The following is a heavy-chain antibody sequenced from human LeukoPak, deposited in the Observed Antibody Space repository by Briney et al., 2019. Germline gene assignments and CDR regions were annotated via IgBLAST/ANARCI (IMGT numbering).Heavy chain of an antibody. CDR3: ARGYGVYEDYFDY. Sequence: ASVKVSCKASGYTFTDYYMHWVRQAPGQGLEWMGWINPNSGNTGYAQKFQGRVTMTRNTSISTAYMELSSLRSEDTAVYYCARGYGVYEDYFDYWGQGTLVTVSS. CDR2: INPNSGNT. J-gene: IGHJ4*02. CDR1: GYTFTDYY. V-gene: IGHV1-8*02. D-gene: IGHD4-17*01.